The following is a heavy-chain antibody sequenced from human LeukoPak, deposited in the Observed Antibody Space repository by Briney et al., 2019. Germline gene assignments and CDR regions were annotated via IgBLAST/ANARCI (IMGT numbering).Heavy chain of an antibody. D-gene: IGHD5-18*01. J-gene: IGHJ4*02. V-gene: IGHV4-38-2*02. CDR1: GFSISSGHY. CDR3: ARIFIRNGYSSYFDC. Sequence: SETLSLTCTVSGFSISSGHYWGWVRQPPGAGLEWIGSVYQSGTTYYNPSLKSRFTTSVDISKNQFSLRLRPVTAADTAVYYCARIFIRNGYSSYFDCWGQGTLVTVSS. CDR2: VYQSGTT.